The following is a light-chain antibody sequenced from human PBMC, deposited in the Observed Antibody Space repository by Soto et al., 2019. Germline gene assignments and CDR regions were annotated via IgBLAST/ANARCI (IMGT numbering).Light chain of an antibody. J-gene: IGLJ1*01. CDR3: SSYAGRNNYV. V-gene: IGLV2-8*01. CDR2: EDT. Sequence: QSVLTQPPSASASPGQSVAISCTGTSSDVGGYNYVSWYQQHPGKAPKLMIYEDTLRPSGVPDRFSGSKSGNTASLTVSGLQADDEADYYCSSYAGRNNYVFGTGTKVTVL. CDR1: SSDVGGYNY.